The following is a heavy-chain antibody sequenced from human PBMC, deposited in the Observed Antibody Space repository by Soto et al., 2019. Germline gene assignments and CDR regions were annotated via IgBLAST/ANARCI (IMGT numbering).Heavy chain of an antibody. CDR3: ARQPLHRVGSRLSPLAI. V-gene: IGHV4-39*01. CDR1: GDSISSTSYY. CDR2: IYYSGST. D-gene: IGHD1-26*01. J-gene: IGHJ3*02. Sequence: PSETLSLTCTVTGDSISSTSYYWGWIRQPPGKGLEWIGTIYYSGSTYNNPSLKSRVTISLDTSKNQFSLKLTSVTAADTAVYYCARQPLHRVGSRLSPLAIWGQGTVVTVSS.